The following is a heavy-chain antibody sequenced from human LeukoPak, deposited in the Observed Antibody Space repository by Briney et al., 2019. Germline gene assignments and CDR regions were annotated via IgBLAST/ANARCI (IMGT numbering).Heavy chain of an antibody. D-gene: IGHD3-3*01. CDR2: ISAYNGNT. J-gene: IGHJ3*02. V-gene: IGHV1-18*01. Sequence: ASVKVSCKASGYTFTSYGISWVRQAPGQGLEWMGWISAYNGNTNYAQKLQGRVTMTTDTSTSTAYMELRSLRSDDTAVYYCARGHFPRYYDFWSGRAFDIWGQGTMVTVSS. CDR1: GYTFTSYG. CDR3: ARGHFPRYYDFWSGRAFDI.